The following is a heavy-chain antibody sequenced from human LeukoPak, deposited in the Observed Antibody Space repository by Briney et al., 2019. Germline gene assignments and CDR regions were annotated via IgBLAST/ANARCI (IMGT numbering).Heavy chain of an antibody. Sequence: GGSLRLSCAASGFSFSSYGMYWVRQAPGKGLEWVASIGVVSDYVYYPDSLKGRFTIFRDNPKNSLYLQMNSLRAEDTALYYLSKSLHRGKQNVDTDDAFDIWGQGTMVTVSS. CDR2: IGVVSDYV. D-gene: IGHD5-18*01. J-gene: IGHJ3*02. V-gene: IGHV3-21*04. CDR1: GFSFSSYG. CDR3: SKSLHRGKQNVDTDDAFDI.